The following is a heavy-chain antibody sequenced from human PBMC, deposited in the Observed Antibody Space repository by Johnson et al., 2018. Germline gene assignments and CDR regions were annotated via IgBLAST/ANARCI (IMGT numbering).Heavy chain of an antibody. D-gene: IGHD5-24*01. V-gene: IGHV3-30*18. J-gene: IGHJ6*03. Sequence: QVQLQESGGGVVQPGRSLRLSCAASGFAFIRYDMHWVRQAPGKGLEWVAVISYDGSNKYYADSVKGRFTISRDNSKNMLSLQMNSLRAEDTGVYYCAKDYFIGMATTGVFYMDVWGKGTTVTVSS. CDR3: AKDYFIGMATTGVFYMDV. CDR1: GFAFIRYD. CDR2: ISYDGSNK.